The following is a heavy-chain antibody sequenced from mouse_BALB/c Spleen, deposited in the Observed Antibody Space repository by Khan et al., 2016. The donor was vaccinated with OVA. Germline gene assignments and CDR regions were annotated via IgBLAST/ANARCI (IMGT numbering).Heavy chain of an antibody. CDR3: ARGLFDV. J-gene: IGHJ1*01. CDR1: GYTFTDYY. Sequence: DVQLQESGPELVKPGASVQMSCKASGYTFTDYYMKWLKQSHGKSLEWIGDINPYNGDTFYYQKFKDKATLTVDKFSSTAHMQPNSLTTEDYAIEYCARGLFDVWGAGTTVTVSS. V-gene: IGHV1-19*01. CDR2: INPYNGDT.